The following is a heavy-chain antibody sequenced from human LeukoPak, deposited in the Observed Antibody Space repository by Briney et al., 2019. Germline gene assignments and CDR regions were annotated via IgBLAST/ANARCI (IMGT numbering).Heavy chain of an antibody. Sequence: GGSLRLSCGASGFTFSNYAMYWVRQAPGKGLEWVSGLTGGGDFTYYADSVKGRLTISRDNSKNTLYLEVNSLRADDTAVYYCAKRGNTISFFDPWGQGTLVTVSS. CDR3: AKRGNTISFFDP. CDR2: LTGGGDFT. CDR1: GFTFSNYA. V-gene: IGHV3-23*01. J-gene: IGHJ5*02. D-gene: IGHD1-1*01.